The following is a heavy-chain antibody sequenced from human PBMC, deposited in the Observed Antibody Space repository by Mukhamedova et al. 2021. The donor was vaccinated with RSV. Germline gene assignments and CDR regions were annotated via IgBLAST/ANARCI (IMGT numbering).Heavy chain of an antibody. V-gene: IGHV3-72*01. CDR3: ARDPGARN. D-gene: IGHD3-10*01. J-gene: IGHJ4*02. Sequence: QAPGKGLEWIGRSRTKADSYTTEYAASVKGRFTISRDDSKNSLYLQMNSLKIEDTAVYDCARDPGARNWGQGTLVTVSS. CDR2: SRTKADSYTT.